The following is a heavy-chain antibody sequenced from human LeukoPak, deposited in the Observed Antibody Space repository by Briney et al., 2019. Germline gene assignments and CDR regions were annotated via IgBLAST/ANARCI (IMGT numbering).Heavy chain of an antibody. V-gene: IGHV4-59*01. D-gene: IGHD6-19*01. Sequence: SETLSLTCTVSGGSISSYYWSWIRQPPGKGLEWIGYIYYSGSTNYNPSLMSRVTISVDTSKNQFSLKLSSVTAADTAVYYCAREREQWLELDYWGQGTLVTVSS. J-gene: IGHJ4*02. CDR1: GGSISSYY. CDR3: AREREQWLELDY. CDR2: IYYSGST.